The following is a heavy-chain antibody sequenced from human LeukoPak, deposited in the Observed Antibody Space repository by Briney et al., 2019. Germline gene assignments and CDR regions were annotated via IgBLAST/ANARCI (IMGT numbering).Heavy chain of an antibody. CDR3: ARGEDFKSSRFDP. CDR2: MYSSGAV. CDR1: GGSISGHF. V-gene: IGHV4-59*11. D-gene: IGHD1-26*01. J-gene: IGHJ5*02. Sequence: SETLSLTCSVSGGSISGHFWNWIRQPPGKGMEWIGFMYSSGAVKYNPSLESRVIISIDASKNQFSLKLTSVTAADTAVYYCARGEDFKSSRFDPWGQGTLVTVSS.